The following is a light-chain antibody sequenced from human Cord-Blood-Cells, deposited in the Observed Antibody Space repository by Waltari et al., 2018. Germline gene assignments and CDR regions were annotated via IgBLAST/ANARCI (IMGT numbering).Light chain of an antibody. CDR3: QQYGSSPKT. V-gene: IGKV3-20*01. J-gene: IGKJ1*01. CDR2: GAS. CDR1: QSVSSSD. Sequence: IVLPQSPDTLSLSPGERATLSCRASQSVSSSDLAWYQQKPGQAPRLLIYGASSRATGIADRFSGSGSGTDFTITISRLEPEDFAVYYWQQYGSSPKTFGEGTKVEIK.